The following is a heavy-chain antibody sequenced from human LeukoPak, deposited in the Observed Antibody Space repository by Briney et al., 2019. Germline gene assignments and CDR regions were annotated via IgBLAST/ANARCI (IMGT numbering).Heavy chain of an antibody. CDR1: GFTFSSYA. Sequence: GGSLRLSCAASGFTFSSYAMNWVRQAPGKGLEWVSAISGSGGSTYYADSVKGRFTISRDNSKNTLYLQMNSLRAEDTAVYYCAKPYSSSWSPFDNWGQGTLVTVSS. D-gene: IGHD6-13*01. V-gene: IGHV3-23*01. CDR2: ISGSGGST. CDR3: AKPYSSSWSPFDN. J-gene: IGHJ4*02.